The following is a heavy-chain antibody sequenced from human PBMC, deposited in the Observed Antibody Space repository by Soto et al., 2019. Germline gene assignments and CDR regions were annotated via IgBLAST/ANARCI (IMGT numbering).Heavy chain of an antibody. CDR1: GFTFNDYA. Sequence: DVQLLESGGDLVQPGGSLRLSCATSGFTFNDYAMSWVRQAPGKGLEWVSGIRHSDGSTYYADSVKGRFTISRDDSKNTLFLQMNSLTAEDTAVYYCAKDPNTDYIGAFEMWGQGTMVTVSS. V-gene: IGHV3-23*01. CDR2: IRHSDGST. CDR3: AKDPNTDYIGAFEM. J-gene: IGHJ3*02. D-gene: IGHD4-4*01.